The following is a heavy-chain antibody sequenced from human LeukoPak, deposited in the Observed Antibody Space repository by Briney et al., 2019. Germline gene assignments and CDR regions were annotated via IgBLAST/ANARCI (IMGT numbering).Heavy chain of an antibody. CDR3: ARHGLALSIVVVPAAYNWFDP. Sequence: SETLSLTCTVSGGSISSSSYYWGWIRQPPGKGLEWIGSIYYSGSTYYNPSLKSRVTISVDTSKNQFSLKLSSVTAADTAVYYCARHGLALSIVVVPAAYNWFDPWGQGTLVTVSS. CDR2: IYYSGST. J-gene: IGHJ5*02. D-gene: IGHD2-2*01. CDR1: GGSISSSSYY. V-gene: IGHV4-39*01.